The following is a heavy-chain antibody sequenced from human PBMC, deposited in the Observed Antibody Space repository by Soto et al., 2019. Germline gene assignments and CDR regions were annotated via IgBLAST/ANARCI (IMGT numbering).Heavy chain of an antibody. CDR2: INHSGST. CDR1: GGSFSGYY. V-gene: IGHV4-34*01. CDR3: ARGGYYDFWSGYYKVPSYYYYGMDV. J-gene: IGHJ6*02. Sequence: SETLSLTCAVYGGSFSGYYWSWIRQPPGKGLEWIGEINHSGSTNYNPSLKSRVTISVDTSKNQFSLKLSSVTAADTAVYYCARGGYYDFWSGYYKVPSYYYYGMDVWGQGTTVT. D-gene: IGHD3-3*01.